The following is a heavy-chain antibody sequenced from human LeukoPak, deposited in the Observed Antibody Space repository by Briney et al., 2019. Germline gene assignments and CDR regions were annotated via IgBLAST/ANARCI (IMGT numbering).Heavy chain of an antibody. CDR3: AKSRSGAGLFDS. Sequence: MTSETPSLTCAVSGGSISSGYYWGWIRQSPGKGLEWIGSIYHSGSTYYNPSLKSRVTISVDTSKNQFSLKLSSVTAADTAVYYCAKSRSGAGLFDSWGQGTLVTVSS. D-gene: IGHD6-13*01. CDR1: GGSISSGYY. CDR2: IYHSGST. V-gene: IGHV4-38-2*01. J-gene: IGHJ4*02.